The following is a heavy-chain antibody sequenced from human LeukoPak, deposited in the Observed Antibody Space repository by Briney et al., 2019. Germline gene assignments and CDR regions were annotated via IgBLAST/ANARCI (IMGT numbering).Heavy chain of an antibody. CDR1: GFTFSSSA. V-gene: IGHV4-34*01. J-gene: IGHJ4*02. Sequence: PGGSLRLSCAASGFTFSSSAMSWVRQPPGKGLEWIGEINYSGSTNYNPSLKSRVTISVDTSKNQFSLKLSSVTAADTAVYYCARRRRGDSYGKHGGYYFDYWGQGTLVTVSS. D-gene: IGHD5-18*01. CDR3: ARRRRGDSYGKHGGYYFDY. CDR2: INYSGST.